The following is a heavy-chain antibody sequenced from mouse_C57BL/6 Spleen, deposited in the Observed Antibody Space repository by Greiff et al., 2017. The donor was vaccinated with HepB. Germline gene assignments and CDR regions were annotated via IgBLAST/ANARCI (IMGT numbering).Heavy chain of an antibody. J-gene: IGHJ4*01. Sequence: VQLQQSGAELVKPGASVKISCKASGYAFSSYWMNWVKQRPGKGLEWIGQIYPGAGDTNYNGKFKGKATLTADKSSSTAYMQLSSLTSGDSAVYFCARSDYDDMDYWSQGTSVTVAS. CDR2: IYPGAGDT. D-gene: IGHD1-1*02. V-gene: IGHV1-80*01. CDR1: GYAFSSYW. CDR3: ARSDYDDMDY.